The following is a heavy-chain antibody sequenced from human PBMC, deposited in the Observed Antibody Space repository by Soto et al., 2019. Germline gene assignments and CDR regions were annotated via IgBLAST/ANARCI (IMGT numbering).Heavy chain of an antibody. CDR1: GFTFISYA. V-gene: IGHV3-23*01. D-gene: IGHD2-2*01. J-gene: IGHJ5*02. Sequence: EVQVLESGGGLVQPGGSLRLSCAASGFTFISYAMRWVRQAPGKGLEWVSRISGSGGNTYYADSVKGRFTSSRDNSKNTLYLQMNSLRAEDTAVYYCAKDRAADAFYAPDWFDRWGQGTLVTVSS. CDR3: AKDRAADAFYAPDWFDR. CDR2: ISGSGGNT.